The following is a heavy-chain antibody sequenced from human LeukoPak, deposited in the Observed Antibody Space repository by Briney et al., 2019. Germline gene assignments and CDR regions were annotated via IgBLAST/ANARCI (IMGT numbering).Heavy chain of an antibody. D-gene: IGHD2-21*02. V-gene: IGHV1-69*13. J-gene: IGHJ4*02. Sequence: ASVKVSCKASGGTFSSYAISWVRQAPGQGLEWMGGIIPIFGTANYAQKFQGRVTITADESTSTAYMELSSLRSEDTAVYYCARAVVVVTAIPAAFDYWGQGTLVTVSS. CDR3: ARAVVVVTAIPAAFDY. CDR2: IIPIFGTA. CDR1: GGTFSSYA.